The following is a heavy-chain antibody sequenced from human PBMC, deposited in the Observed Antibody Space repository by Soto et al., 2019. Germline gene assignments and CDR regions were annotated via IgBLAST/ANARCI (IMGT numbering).Heavy chain of an antibody. D-gene: IGHD3-3*01. J-gene: IGHJ4*02. Sequence: ASVKVSCKASGYTFTGYYMHWVRQAPGQGLEWMGWINPNSGGTNYAQKFQGWVTMTRDTSISTAYMELSRLGSDDTAVYYCARAPIEYYDFWSGYSFDYWGQGTLVTVSS. V-gene: IGHV1-2*04. CDR3: ARAPIEYYDFWSGYSFDY. CDR2: INPNSGGT. CDR1: GYTFTGYY.